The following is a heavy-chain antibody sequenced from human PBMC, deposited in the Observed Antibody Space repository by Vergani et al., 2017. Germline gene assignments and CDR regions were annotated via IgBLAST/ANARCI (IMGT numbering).Heavy chain of an antibody. CDR2: INPNTGGT. V-gene: IGHV1-2*02. CDR1: RYTFTDYY. CDR3: ATFNYYERSGYGVT. Sequence: QVQLVQSGAEVKKPGASVKVSCKASRYTFTDYYMHWVRQAPGQGLEWMGWINPNTGGTDYAQKFQGRVALTRDTSISTAYMELSRLRSDDTAVYYCATFNYYERSGYGVTWGQGTLVTVSS. J-gene: IGHJ5*02. D-gene: IGHD3-22*01.